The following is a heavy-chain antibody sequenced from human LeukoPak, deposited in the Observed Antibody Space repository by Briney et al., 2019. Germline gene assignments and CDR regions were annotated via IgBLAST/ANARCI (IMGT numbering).Heavy chain of an antibody. CDR2: ISPSGDIT. CDR1: GFTFSSYA. V-gene: IGHV3-23*01. J-gene: IGHJ4*02. D-gene: IGHD3-16*01. CDR3: ARRAGAYTHPYDY. Sequence: TGGSLRLSCAASGFTFSSYAMSWVRQAPGKGLEWVSGISPSGDITYYTDSVRGRFTISRDNFKNTLSLQVNSLRAEDTAVYYCARRAGAYTHPYDYWGQGTLVTVSS.